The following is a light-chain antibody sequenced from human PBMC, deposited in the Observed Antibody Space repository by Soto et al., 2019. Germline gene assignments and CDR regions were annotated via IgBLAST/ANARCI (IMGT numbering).Light chain of an antibody. CDR1: SSDVGGYNY. Sequence: QSVLTQPPSASGSPGQSVTISCTGMSSDVGGYNYVSWYQQHPGKAPKLMIYEVSKRPSGVPDRFSGSKSGNTASLTVSGLQAEDVADYYCSSYAGANSVVFGGGTQLTVL. CDR3: SSYAGANSVV. V-gene: IGLV2-8*01. J-gene: IGLJ2*01. CDR2: EVS.